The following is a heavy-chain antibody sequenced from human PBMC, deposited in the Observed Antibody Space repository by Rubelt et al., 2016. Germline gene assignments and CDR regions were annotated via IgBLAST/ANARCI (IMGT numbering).Heavy chain of an antibody. Sequence: MGLEWVSSISSSGSYIYYADSVRGRFTISRDNSKSTLFLQMSSLSAEDTAVYYCARGLTIAVAGTPDYWGQGTLVTVSS. V-gene: IGHV3-21*01. CDR2: ISSSGSYI. CDR3: ARGLTIAVAGTPDY. D-gene: IGHD6-19*01. J-gene: IGHJ4*02.